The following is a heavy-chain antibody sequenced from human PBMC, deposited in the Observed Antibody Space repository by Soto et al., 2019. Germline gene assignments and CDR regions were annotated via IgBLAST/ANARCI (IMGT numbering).Heavy chain of an antibody. J-gene: IGHJ4*02. CDR3: AKDDRTYSFNYLFDF. Sequence: GSQRLSCAASGLTFSSNAMSCVRQAPGKGLEWVSAISSSGGSTYYAHSVKGRVTISRDNSKNTLYLQMKSLRVGDTAVYFCAKDDRTYSFNYLFDFWGQGTPVTVSS. CDR2: ISSSGGST. V-gene: IGHV3-23*01. D-gene: IGHD2-21*01. CDR1: GLTFSSNA.